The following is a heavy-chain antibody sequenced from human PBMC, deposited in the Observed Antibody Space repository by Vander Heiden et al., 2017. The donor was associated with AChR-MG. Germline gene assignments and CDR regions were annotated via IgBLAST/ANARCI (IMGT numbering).Heavy chain of an antibody. J-gene: IGHJ3*02. CDR2: IDNSGST. Sequence: QVQLQESGPGLVKPSQTLSLTCTVSGGSISSGAYYWSRVRQPPGKGLEWIGYIDNSGSTYYNPSLKRRVTISLDTSKNQFSLKLSSVTAADTAVYYCATDGSYYDTSGYSSSSSFDIWGQGTMVTVSS. D-gene: IGHD3-22*01. V-gene: IGHV4-30-4*01. CDR3: ATDGSYYDTSGYSSSSSFDI. CDR1: GGSISSGAYY.